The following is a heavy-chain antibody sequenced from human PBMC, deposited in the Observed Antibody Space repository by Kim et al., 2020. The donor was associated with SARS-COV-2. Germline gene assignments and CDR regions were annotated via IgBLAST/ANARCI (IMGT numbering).Heavy chain of an antibody. V-gene: IGHV3-30*18. Sequence: GGSLRLSCAASGFTFSSYGMHWVRQAPGKGLEWVAVISYDGSNKYCADSVKGRFTISRDNSKNTLYLQMNSLRAEDTAVYYCAKESGSGSYYAWTYYYYGMDVWAQGTTVTVSS. D-gene: IGHD3-10*01. CDR2: ISYDGSNK. CDR3: AKESGSGSYYAWTYYYYGMDV. CDR1: GFTFSSYG. J-gene: IGHJ6*02.